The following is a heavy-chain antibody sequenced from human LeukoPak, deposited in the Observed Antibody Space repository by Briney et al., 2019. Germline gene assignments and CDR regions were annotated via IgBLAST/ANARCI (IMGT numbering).Heavy chain of an antibody. CDR1: GGSISSSRFY. CDR3: ARHVSSDLRIVVVTSDWYFDR. V-gene: IGHV4-39*01. J-gene: IGHJ2*01. Sequence: SETLSLTCIVSGGSISSSRFYWGWIRQPPGKGLEWIGTIYYSGSTYYNPSLKSRVTISADTTKNQFSLNLSSVTAADTGVYYCARHVSSDLRIVVVTSDWYFDRWGRGTLVTVSS. CDR2: IYYSGST. D-gene: IGHD2-21*02.